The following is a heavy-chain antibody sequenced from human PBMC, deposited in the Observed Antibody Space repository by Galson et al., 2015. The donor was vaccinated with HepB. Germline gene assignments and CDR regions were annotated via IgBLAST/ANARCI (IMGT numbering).Heavy chain of an antibody. J-gene: IGHJ4*02. V-gene: IGHV3-23*01. Sequence: SLRLSCAASGFTFSSYAMSWVRQAPGKGLEWVSAISGSGGSAYYADSVKGRFTISRDNSKNTLYLQMNSLRAEDTAVYYCATDDDYSNLHDYWGQGTLVTVSS. CDR3: ATDDDYSNLHDY. CDR2: ISGSGGSA. D-gene: IGHD4-11*01. CDR1: GFTFSSYA.